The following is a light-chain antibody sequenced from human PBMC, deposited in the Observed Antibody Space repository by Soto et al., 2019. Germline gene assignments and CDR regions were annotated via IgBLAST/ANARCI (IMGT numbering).Light chain of an antibody. CDR1: SSDVGSYNL. V-gene: IGLV2-23*01. CDR2: EGS. J-gene: IGLJ3*02. CDR3: CSYAGSSTE. Sequence: QSALTQPASVSGSPGQSITISCTGTSSDVGSYNLVSGYQQHPGKAPKLMIYEGSKRPSGVSNRFSGSKSGNTASLTISGLQAEDEADYYCCSYAGSSTEFGGGTKLTVL.